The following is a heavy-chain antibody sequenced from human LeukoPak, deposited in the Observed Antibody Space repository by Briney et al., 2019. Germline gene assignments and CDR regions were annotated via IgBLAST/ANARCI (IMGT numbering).Heavy chain of an antibody. CDR2: ISWNSGSI. V-gene: IGHV3-9*01. Sequence: GGSLRLSCAASGFTFDDYAMHWVRQAPGMGLEWVSGISWNSGSIGYADSVKGRFTISRDNAKNSLYLQMNSLRAEDTALYYCAKGDVDIVATMVDYWGQGTLVTVSS. CDR1: GFTFDDYA. CDR3: AKGDVDIVATMVDY. D-gene: IGHD5-12*01. J-gene: IGHJ4*02.